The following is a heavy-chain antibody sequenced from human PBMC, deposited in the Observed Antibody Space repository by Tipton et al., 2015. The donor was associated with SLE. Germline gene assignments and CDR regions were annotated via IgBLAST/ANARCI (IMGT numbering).Heavy chain of an antibody. V-gene: IGHV4-39*07. CDR3: ARAPGLDRDYSYYYYMDV. Sequence: TLSLTCTVSGGSINSGSYYWNWIRQPPGKGLEWIGEINHSGGTDYNPSLKSRVTMSVDTSKNQFSLKLRSVTAADTAVYYCARAPGLDRDYSYYYYMDVWGKGTTVTVSS. CDR1: GGSINSGSYY. CDR2: INHSGGT. J-gene: IGHJ6*03. D-gene: IGHD3/OR15-3a*01.